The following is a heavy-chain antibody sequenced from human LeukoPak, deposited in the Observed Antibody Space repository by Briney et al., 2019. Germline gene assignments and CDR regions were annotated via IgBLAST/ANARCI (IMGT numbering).Heavy chain of an antibody. CDR1: GYTFTSYD. CDR2: MNPNSGNT. D-gene: IGHD1-1*01. V-gene: IGHV1-8*01. J-gene: IGHJ3*02. Sequence: ASVKVSCKASGYTFTSYDINWVRQATGQGLEWMGWMNPNSGNTGYAQKFQGRVTMTRNISISTAYMELSSLRSEDTAVYYCARANNWNRDNAFDIWGQGTMVTVSS. CDR3: ARANNWNRDNAFDI.